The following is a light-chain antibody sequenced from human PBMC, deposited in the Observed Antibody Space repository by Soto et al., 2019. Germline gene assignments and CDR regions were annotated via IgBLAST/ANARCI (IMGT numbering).Light chain of an antibody. J-gene: IGKJ2*01. CDR3: KQHGSSRPYI. CDR2: GAS. CDR1: QSVSSSF. Sequence: ESVMTQSPGILSLSPGEIATISCRARQSVSSSFLAWYLQKPGQAPRLIIYGASSRASGIPDKFSGSGSGTDFTLTISRLEPADFAVYFFKQHGSSRPYIFGQGNKLES. V-gene: IGKV3-20*01.